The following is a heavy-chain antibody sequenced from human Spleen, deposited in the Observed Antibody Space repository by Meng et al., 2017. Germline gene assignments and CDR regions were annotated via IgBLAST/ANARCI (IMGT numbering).Heavy chain of an antibody. V-gene: IGHV4-31*01. CDR2: IYYSGST. Sequence: VHLHSGDARSLNPSCTLSLPCTVSGGSTSSGDYYWSWIRQHPGKGLEWIGYIYYSGSTYYNPSLKSLLTISVDTSKNQFSLKLSSVTAADTAVYYCARGPLTRGDIAWFDPWGQGTLVTVSS. CDR1: GGSTSSGDYY. D-gene: IGHD2-21*02. J-gene: IGHJ5*02. CDR3: ARGPLTRGDIAWFDP.